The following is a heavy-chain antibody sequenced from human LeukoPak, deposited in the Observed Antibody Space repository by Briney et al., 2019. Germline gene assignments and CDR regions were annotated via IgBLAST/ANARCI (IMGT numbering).Heavy chain of an antibody. CDR1: GYTFTSYD. CDR2: MNPNSGNT. J-gene: IGHJ4*02. D-gene: IGHD3-10*01. Sequence: ASVKVTCKASGYTFTSYDINWVRQATGQGLEWMGWMNPNSGNTGYAQKFQGRVTMTRNTSISTAYMELSSLRSEDTAVYYCARGLLPNYGSGHDYWGQGTLVTVSS. V-gene: IGHV1-8*01. CDR3: ARGLLPNYGSGHDY.